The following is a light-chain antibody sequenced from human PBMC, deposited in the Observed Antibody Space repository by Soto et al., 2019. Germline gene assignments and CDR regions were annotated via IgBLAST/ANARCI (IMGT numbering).Light chain of an antibody. CDR2: GAS. CDR1: PSVSSN. V-gene: IGKV3-15*01. CDR3: QQYNNWTPWT. Sequence: EIVMTQSPATLSVSPRERATLSCRASPSVSSNLAWYQQKPGQAPRLLIYGASTRATGIPARFSGSGSGTEVTLTISSLQSEDFAVYYCQQYNNWTPWTFGQGTKVEIK. J-gene: IGKJ1*01.